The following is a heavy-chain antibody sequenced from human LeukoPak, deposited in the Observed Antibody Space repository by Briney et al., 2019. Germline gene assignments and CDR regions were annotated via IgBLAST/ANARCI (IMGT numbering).Heavy chain of an antibody. CDR3: AKGSDSSGWYPYHFDY. J-gene: IGHJ4*02. Sequence: PGGSLRLSCAASGFTFSSYAMIWVRQAPGKGREWVSSISGSGGSTYYADSVKGRFTISRDNSKNTLYMQMNSLRAEETAVYYCAKGSDSSGWYPYHFDYWGQGTLVTVSS. D-gene: IGHD6-19*01. V-gene: IGHV3-23*01. CDR2: ISGSGGST. CDR1: GFTFSSYA.